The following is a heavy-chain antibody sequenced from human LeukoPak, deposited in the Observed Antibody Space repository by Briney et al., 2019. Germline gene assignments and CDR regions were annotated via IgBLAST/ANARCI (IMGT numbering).Heavy chain of an antibody. CDR1: GGSFSGYY. CDR2: INQSGST. J-gene: IGHJ1*01. CDR3: ARGAHVLRYFDWSAGVTEYFQH. Sequence: PSETLSLTCAVYGGSFSGYYWSWIRQPPGKRLGWIGEINQSGSTNYNPSLKSRVTISVDTSKNQFSLKLSSVTAADTAVYYCARGAHVLRYFDWSAGVTEYFQHWGQGTLVTVSS. D-gene: IGHD3-9*01. V-gene: IGHV4-34*01.